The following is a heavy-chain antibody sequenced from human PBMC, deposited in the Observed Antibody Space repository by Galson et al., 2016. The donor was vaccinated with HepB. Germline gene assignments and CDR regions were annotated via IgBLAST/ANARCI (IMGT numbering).Heavy chain of an antibody. CDR3: EGYSDPFDI. D-gene: IGHD3-22*01. Sequence: SLRLSCAPSGFTFSSYNMHWVRQAPGRGLEWVSSISSSNNYIDYADSVKGRFSISRDTSKNTLYLQMNNLRAEDTAIYYCEGYSDPFDIWGQGTMVTVSS. V-gene: IGHV3-21*04. J-gene: IGHJ3*02. CDR1: GFTFSSYN. CDR2: ISSSNNYI.